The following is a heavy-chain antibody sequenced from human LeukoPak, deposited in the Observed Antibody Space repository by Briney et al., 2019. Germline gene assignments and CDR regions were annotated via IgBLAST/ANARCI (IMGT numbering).Heavy chain of an antibody. J-gene: IGHJ4*02. V-gene: IGHV3-30*02. CDR2: IRYDGSKK. CDR3: ANGIDYGDYDH. Sequence: GGSLRLSCAASGFIFSSYGMHWVRQAPGKGLEWVAFIRYDGSKKYYADSVKGRFTISRDNSKNTLYLQMNSLRAEDTAVYYCANGIDYGDYDHWGQGTLVTVSS. CDR1: GFIFSSYG. D-gene: IGHD4-17*01.